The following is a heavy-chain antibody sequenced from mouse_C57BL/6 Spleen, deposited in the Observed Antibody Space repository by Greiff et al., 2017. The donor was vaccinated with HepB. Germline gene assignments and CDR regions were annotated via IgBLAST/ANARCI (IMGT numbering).Heavy chain of an antibody. CDR3: ARGLRQYYFDY. Sequence: QVQLQQPGAELVKPGASVKLSCKASGYTFTSYWMHWVKQRPGQGLEWIGMIHPNSGSTNYNEKFKSKATLTVDKSSSTAYMQLSSLTSEDSACYYCARGLRQYYFDYWGQGTTLTVSS. J-gene: IGHJ2*01. D-gene: IGHD1-1*01. CDR1: GYTFTSYW. CDR2: IHPNSGST. V-gene: IGHV1-64*01.